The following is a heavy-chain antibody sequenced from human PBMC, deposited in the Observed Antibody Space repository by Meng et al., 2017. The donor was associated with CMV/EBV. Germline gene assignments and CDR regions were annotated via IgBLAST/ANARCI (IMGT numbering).Heavy chain of an antibody. D-gene: IGHD2-15*01. V-gene: IGHV3-21*01. CDR3: ASLGYCTSVSCSWADY. J-gene: IGHJ4*02. Sequence: SCAASGFTFSSYSMNWVRQAPGKGLEWVSSISSSSSYIYYADSVKGRFTISRDNAKNSLYLQMNSLRPEDTAVYFCASLGYCTSVSCSWADYWGQGTLVTVSS. CDR1: GFTFSSYS. CDR2: ISSSSSYI.